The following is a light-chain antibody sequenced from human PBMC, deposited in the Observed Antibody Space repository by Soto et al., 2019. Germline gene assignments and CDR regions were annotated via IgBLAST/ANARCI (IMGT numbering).Light chain of an antibody. CDR3: QQRSNWPPIT. Sequence: EIVLTQSPATLSLSPGERATLSCRASQTVSSYLLWYQQKRGQAPRLLIYDASNRATGIPARFSGSGSGADFTLTISSLEPEDFAVYYCQQRSNWPPITFGQGTRLEIK. V-gene: IGKV3-11*01. CDR2: DAS. CDR1: QTVSSY. J-gene: IGKJ5*01.